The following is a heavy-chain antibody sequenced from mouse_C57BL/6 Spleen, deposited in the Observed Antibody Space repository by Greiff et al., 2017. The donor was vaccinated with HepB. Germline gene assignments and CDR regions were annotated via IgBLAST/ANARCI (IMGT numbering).Heavy chain of an antibody. CDR1: GYTFTSYT. Sequence: QVQLQQSGAELARPGASVKMSCKASGYTFTSYTMHWVKQRPGQGLEWIGYINPSSGYTKYNQKFKDKATLTAAKSSSTAYMQLSSLTSEDSAVYYCARSGSSFYYYAMDYWGQGTSVTVSS. V-gene: IGHV1-4*01. J-gene: IGHJ4*01. CDR2: INPSSGYT. CDR3: ARSGSSFYYYAMDY. D-gene: IGHD1-1*01.